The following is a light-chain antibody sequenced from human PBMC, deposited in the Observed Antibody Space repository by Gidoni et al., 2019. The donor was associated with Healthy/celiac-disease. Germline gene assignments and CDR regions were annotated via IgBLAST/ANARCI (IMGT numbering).Light chain of an antibody. Sequence: EIVMTQSPATLSVSPGERATLSCRDSQSVSSNLAWYQQKQGQAPRLLIYGASTRATGIPARFSGSASGTEFPLTISSLQSEYFAVYYCQQYNNWPRTFGQGTKVEIK. V-gene: IGKV3-15*01. CDR2: GAS. CDR3: QQYNNWPRT. J-gene: IGKJ1*01. CDR1: QSVSSN.